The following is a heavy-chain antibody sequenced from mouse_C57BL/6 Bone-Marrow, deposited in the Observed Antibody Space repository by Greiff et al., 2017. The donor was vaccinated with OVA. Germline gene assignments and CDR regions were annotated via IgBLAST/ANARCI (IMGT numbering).Heavy chain of an antibody. Sequence: EVQVVESGGGLVQPKGSLKLSCAASGFTFNTYAMHWVRQAPGKGLEWVARIRSKSSNYATYYADSGKDRFTISRDDSQSMLYLQMNNLKTEDTAMYYCVREYEGVCPGDYFDYWGQGTTLTVSS. D-gene: IGHD2-14*01. J-gene: IGHJ2*01. CDR1: GFTFNTYA. CDR2: IRSKSSNYAT. CDR3: VREYEGVCPGDYFDY. V-gene: IGHV10-3*01.